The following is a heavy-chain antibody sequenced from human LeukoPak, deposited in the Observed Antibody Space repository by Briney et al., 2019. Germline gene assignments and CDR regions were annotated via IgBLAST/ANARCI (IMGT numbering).Heavy chain of an antibody. V-gene: IGHV3-23*01. D-gene: IGHD3-10*01. J-gene: IGHJ4*02. CDR3: AKTQEPYYYGSGSYSLGY. CDR1: GFTFSSYA. CDR2: ISGSGGST. Sequence: GGSLRLSCAASGFTFSSYAMSWVRQAPGKGLEWVSAISGSGGSTYYADSVKGRFTISRDNSKNTLYLQMNSLRAEDTAVYYCAKTQEPYYYGSGSYSLGYWGQGTLVTVSS.